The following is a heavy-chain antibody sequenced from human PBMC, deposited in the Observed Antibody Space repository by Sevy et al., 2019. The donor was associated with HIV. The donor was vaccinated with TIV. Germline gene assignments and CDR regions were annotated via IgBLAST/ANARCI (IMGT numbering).Heavy chain of an antibody. CDR1: GFAFRGSA. Sequence: GGSLRLSCAASGFAFRGSAIHWVRQASGKGLAWIGRIRSKGNSFATDYVPSVKGRFTISRDDSKKTAYLQMSSLKIDDTAVYYCAGQVGDTVMAIFDYWGQGTLVTVSS. CDR3: AGQVGDTVMAIFDY. V-gene: IGHV3-73*01. D-gene: IGHD1-26*01. J-gene: IGHJ4*02. CDR2: IRSKGNSFAT.